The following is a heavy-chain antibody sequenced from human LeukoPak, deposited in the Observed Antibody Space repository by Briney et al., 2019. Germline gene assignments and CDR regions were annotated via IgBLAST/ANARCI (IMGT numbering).Heavy chain of an antibody. J-gene: IGHJ4*02. CDR3: ARRPLYCSSTSPSGGSCYLYYFDY. Sequence: SETLSLTCTVSGGSISSGGYYRSWIRQHPGKGLEWIGYIYYSGSTYYNPSLKSRVTISVDTSKNQFSLKLSSVTAADTAVYYCARRPLYCSSTSPSGGSCYLYYFDYWGQGTLVTVSS. CDR1: GGSISSGGYY. CDR2: IYYSGST. D-gene: IGHD2-15*01. V-gene: IGHV4-31*03.